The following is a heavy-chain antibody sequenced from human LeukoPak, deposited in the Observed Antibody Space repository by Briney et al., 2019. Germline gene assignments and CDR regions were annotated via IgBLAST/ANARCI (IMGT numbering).Heavy chain of an antibody. D-gene: IGHD2-2*01. J-gene: IGHJ6*02. V-gene: IGHV3-74*01. CDR3: ARDRDIVVVPAENGMDV. CDR1: GFTFSSYW. CDR2: INSDGSST. Sequence: GGSLRLSCAASGFTFSSYWMHWVRQAPGTGLVWVSRINSDGSSTSYADSVKGRFTISRDNAKNTLYLQMNSLRAEDTAVYYCARDRDIVVVPAENGMDVWGQGTTVTVSS.